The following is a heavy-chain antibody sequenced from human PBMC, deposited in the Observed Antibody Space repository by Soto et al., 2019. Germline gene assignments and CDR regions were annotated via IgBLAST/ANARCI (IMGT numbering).Heavy chain of an antibody. Sequence: QVHLVESGGGVVQPGRSLRLSCAASGFTFSTYAMHWVRQAPGMGLEWVAVVSSDGSNTYYTDSVRGRFTISRDNFRNTLYLQMTSLTSEDTAVYYCASQGSGSYYDWGQGTLFTVSS. CDR2: VSSDGSNT. V-gene: IGHV3-30-3*01. CDR3: ASQGSGSYYD. J-gene: IGHJ4*02. D-gene: IGHD1-26*01. CDR1: GFTFSTYA.